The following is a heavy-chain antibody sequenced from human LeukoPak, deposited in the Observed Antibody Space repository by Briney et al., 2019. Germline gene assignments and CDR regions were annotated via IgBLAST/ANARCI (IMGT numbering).Heavy chain of an antibody. Sequence: GGSLRLSCAASGFTFSSYAMSWVRQAPGKGLEWVSAISGSGGSTYYAESVKGRFTISRDNSKNTLYLQMNSLRAEDTAVYYCAKSGNYYGSGSYYPNWFDPWGQGTLVTVSS. J-gene: IGHJ5*02. CDR1: GFTFSSYA. CDR3: AKSGNYYGSGSYYPNWFDP. CDR2: ISGSGGST. V-gene: IGHV3-23*01. D-gene: IGHD3-10*01.